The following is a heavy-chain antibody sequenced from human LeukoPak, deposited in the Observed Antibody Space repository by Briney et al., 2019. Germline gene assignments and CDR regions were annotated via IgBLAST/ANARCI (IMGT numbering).Heavy chain of an antibody. CDR3: ARAPSAGSYSFYYLDY. Sequence: SETLSLTCTVSGGSISSYYWSWIRQPAGKGLEWIGRIYTSGSTNYNPSLKSRVTMSVDTSKNQFSLKLSSVTAADTAVYYCARAPSAGSYSFYYLDYWGQGTLVTVSS. CDR1: GGSISSYY. CDR2: IYTSGST. V-gene: IGHV4-4*07. D-gene: IGHD3-10*01. J-gene: IGHJ4*02.